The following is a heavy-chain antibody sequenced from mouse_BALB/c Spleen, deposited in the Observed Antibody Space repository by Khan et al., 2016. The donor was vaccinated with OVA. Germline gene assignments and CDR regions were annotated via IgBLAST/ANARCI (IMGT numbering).Heavy chain of an antibody. Sequence: DVKLQESGPELVKPGTSVKMSCKASGYRFTSYIIHWVKQKPGQGLEWIGYINPYNGATKYNEKFKGKATLTSDKSSNTAYMELSSLTSEDSAVYYCARGNWQSYYFDYWGQGTTLTVSS. D-gene: IGHD4-1*01. CDR1: GYRFTSYI. V-gene: IGHV1S136*01. J-gene: IGHJ2*01. CDR2: INPYNGAT. CDR3: ARGNWQSYYFDY.